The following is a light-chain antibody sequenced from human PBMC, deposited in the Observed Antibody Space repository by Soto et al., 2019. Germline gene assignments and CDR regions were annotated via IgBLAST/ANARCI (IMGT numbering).Light chain of an antibody. V-gene: IGLV2-8*01. Sequence: QSALTQPPSASGSPGQSVTISCTGTSGDVGSYNDVSWYQQHPGKAPKLVIYEVTRRPSGVPDRFSGSKSGNTASLTVSGLQPEDEADYYCSSFGARNNIFGTGTKLTVL. CDR3: SSFGARNNI. CDR2: EVT. CDR1: SGDVGSYND. J-gene: IGLJ1*01.